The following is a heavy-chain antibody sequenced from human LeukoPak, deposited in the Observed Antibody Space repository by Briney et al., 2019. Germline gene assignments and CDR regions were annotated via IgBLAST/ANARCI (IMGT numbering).Heavy chain of an antibody. V-gene: IGHV4-38-2*02. CDR2: IYHSGST. D-gene: IGHD2-15*01. J-gene: IGHJ5*02. CDR3: AGSMVAATLWFDP. Sequence: PSETLSLTCTVSGYSISSGYYWGWIRQPPGKGLEWIGSIYHSGSTYYNPSLKSRVTISVDTSKNQFSLKLSSVTAADTAVYYCAGSMVAATLWFDPWGQGTLVTVSS. CDR1: GYSISSGYY.